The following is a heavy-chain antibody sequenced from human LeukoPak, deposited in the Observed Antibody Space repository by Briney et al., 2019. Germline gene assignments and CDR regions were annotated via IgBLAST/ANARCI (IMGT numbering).Heavy chain of an antibody. CDR1: GFTFDDYA. V-gene: IGHV3-43D*03. CDR3: AKDISGWYGSFAFDI. CDR2: SWDGGST. J-gene: IGHJ3*02. Sequence: GGSLRLSCAASGFTFDDYAMHWVRQAPGKGLEWVSLSWDGGSTYYADSVKGRFTISRDNSKNSLYLQMNSLRAEDTAVYYCAKDISGWYGSFAFDIWGQGTMVTVSS. D-gene: IGHD6-19*01.